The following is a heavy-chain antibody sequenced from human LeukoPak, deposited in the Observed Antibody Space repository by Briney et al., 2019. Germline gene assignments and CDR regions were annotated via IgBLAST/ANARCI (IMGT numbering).Heavy chain of an antibody. CDR3: ATPYDYVWGSYRTDAFDI. CDR1: GGSISSSNW. J-gene: IGHJ3*02. D-gene: IGHD3-16*02. V-gene: IGHV4-4*02. Sequence: SETLSLTCAVSGGSISSSNWWSWVRQPPGKLLELIWEIYHSGSTNHNPSLKSRVTISVDKSKNQFSLKLSSVTAADTAVYYCATPYDYVWGSYRTDAFDIWGQGTMVTVSS. CDR2: IYHSGST.